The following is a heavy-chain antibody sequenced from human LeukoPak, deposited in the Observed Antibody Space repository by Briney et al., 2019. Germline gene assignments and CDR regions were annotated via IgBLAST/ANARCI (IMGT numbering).Heavy chain of an antibody. CDR3: AKGFADTAMAQAGDY. CDR1: GFTFSSYG. CDR2: ISYDGSNK. V-gene: IGHV3-30*18. Sequence: GGSLRLSCAASGFTFSSYGMHWVRQAPGKGLEWVAVISYDGSNKYYADSVKGRFTISRDNSKNTLYLQMNSLRAEDTAVYYCAKGFADTAMAQAGDYWGQGTLVTVSS. D-gene: IGHD5-18*01. J-gene: IGHJ4*02.